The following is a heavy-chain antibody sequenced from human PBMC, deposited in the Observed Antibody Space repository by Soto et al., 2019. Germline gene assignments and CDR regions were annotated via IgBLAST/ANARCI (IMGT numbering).Heavy chain of an antibody. Sequence: QVQLQQWGAGLLKPSETLSLTCAVYGGSFSGYYWGRIRQPPGKGREWVGEINYRGSTNYNPSLKGRFTLSVDAYKSQFSLRLSSVTAADTAVYYCARIGLGSPSYYFDSDGYYYGAYWGQGTLVTVSS. CDR1: GGSFSGYY. CDR2: INYRGST. V-gene: IGHV4-34*02. D-gene: IGHD3-22*01. CDR3: ARIGLGSPSYYFDSDGYYYGAY. J-gene: IGHJ4*02.